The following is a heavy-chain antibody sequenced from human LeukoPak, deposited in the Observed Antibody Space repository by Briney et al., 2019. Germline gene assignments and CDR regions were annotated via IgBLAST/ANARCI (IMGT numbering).Heavy chain of an antibody. V-gene: IGHV1-46*01. CDR2: INPGGGST. D-gene: IGHD5-12*01. J-gene: IGHJ4*02. Sequence: GASVKVSCKASGYTFTSYYMHWVRQAPGQGLEWMGIINPGGGSTSYEQKFQGRVTMTGDTSTSTVYMELSSLRSEDTAVYYCATGGIVATIWGAGDYWGQGTLVTVSS. CDR3: ATGGIVATIWGAGDY. CDR1: GYTFTSYY.